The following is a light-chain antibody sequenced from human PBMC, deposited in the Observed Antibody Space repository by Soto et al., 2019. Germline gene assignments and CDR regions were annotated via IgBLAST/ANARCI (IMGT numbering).Light chain of an antibody. Sequence: EIVMTQSPATLSVSPGERATLSCRASQSVSNNLAWYQQKPGQAPRLLIYAVSARATGIPARFSGSGSGTEFTLTIRSLQSEDFAVYYCQQFTNLPLTFGGGTKVEIK. CDR2: AVS. V-gene: IGKV3-15*01. CDR3: QQFTNLPLT. CDR1: QSVSNN. J-gene: IGKJ4*01.